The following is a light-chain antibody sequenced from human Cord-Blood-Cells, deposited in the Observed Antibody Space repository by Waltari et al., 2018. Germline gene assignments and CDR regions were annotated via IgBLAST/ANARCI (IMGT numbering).Light chain of an antibody. V-gene: IGLV2-23*01. CDR3: CSYAGSSTWV. Sequence: QSALTQPASVSGSPGQSITISCTGTSSAVGSYNLVAWYQQHPGKAPKLMIYEGSKRPSGVSSRFSGSTAGNTACLTISGLQGEDEADYYCCSYAGSSTWVSGGGTKLTVL. CDR1: SSAVGSYNL. J-gene: IGLJ3*02. CDR2: EGS.